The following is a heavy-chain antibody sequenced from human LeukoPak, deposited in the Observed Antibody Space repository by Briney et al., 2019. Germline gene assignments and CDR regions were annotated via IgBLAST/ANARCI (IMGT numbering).Heavy chain of an antibody. V-gene: IGHV1-69*05. D-gene: IGHD3-3*01. J-gene: IGHJ4*02. CDR1: GGTFSSYA. CDR3: ARLAFLEWEDFDH. CDR2: IIPIFGTT. Sequence: ASVKVSCKASGGTFSSYAISWVRQAPGQGLEWMGRIIPIFGTTNYARKFQGRVTITTDELTTTAYMELSSLRSEDTAVYYCARLAFLEWEDFDHWGQGTLVTVSS.